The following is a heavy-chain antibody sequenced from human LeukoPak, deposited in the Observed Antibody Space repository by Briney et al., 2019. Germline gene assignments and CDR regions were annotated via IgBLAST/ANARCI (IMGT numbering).Heavy chain of an antibody. CDR3: ARDVDYGDANHYYYGMDV. D-gene: IGHD4-17*01. Sequence: ASVKVSCKASVYTFTSYGISWVRQAPGQGLEWMGWISAYNGNTNYAQKLQGRVTMTTDTSTSTAYMELRSLRSDDTAVYYCARDVDYGDANHYYYGMDVWGQGTTVTVSS. V-gene: IGHV1-18*01. J-gene: IGHJ6*02. CDR1: VYTFTSYG. CDR2: ISAYNGNT.